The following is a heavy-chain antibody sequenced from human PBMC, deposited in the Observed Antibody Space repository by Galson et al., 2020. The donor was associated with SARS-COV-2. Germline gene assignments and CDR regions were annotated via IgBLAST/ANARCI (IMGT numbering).Heavy chain of an antibody. V-gene: IGHV3-23*01. D-gene: IGHD5-12*01. CDR3: AKDRDIVATNFDS. J-gene: IGHJ4*02. CDR2: ISGTGNSK. CDR1: GFTFSNHA. Sequence: QAGGSLRLSCAASGFTFSNHAMSWVRQAPGGGLEWVSGISGTGNSKYYADSVRDRFTVSRDNSKNTVSLQMNSLRAEDTAVYYCAKDRDIVATNFDSWGQGILVTVSS.